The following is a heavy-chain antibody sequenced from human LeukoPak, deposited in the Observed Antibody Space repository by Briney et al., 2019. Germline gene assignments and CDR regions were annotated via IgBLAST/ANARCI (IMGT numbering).Heavy chain of an antibody. CDR1: GYIFTGYY. Sequence: ASVKVSCKASGYIFTGYYMHWVRQAPGQGLEWMGWISPNSGGTNYAQKFQGRVTMTRDTSISTAYMELSRLRSDDTAVYYCAREAYDSGSFRTDYYYMVVWGKGTTVTISS. J-gene: IGHJ6*03. CDR2: ISPNSGGT. CDR3: AREAYDSGSFRTDYYYMVV. D-gene: IGHD3-10*01. V-gene: IGHV1-2*02.